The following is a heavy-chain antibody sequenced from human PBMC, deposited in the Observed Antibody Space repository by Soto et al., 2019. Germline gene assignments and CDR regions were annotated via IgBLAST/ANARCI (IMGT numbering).Heavy chain of an antibody. CDR3: ARDPMPLRYFLVLAPDFDY. D-gene: IGHD3-9*01. J-gene: IGHJ4*02. CDR2: ISSSSSTI. Sequence: PGGSLRLSCAASGFTFSSYSMNWVRQAPGKGLEWVSYISSSSSTIYYADSVKGRFTISRDNAKNSLYLQMNSLRAEDTAVYYCARDPMPLRYFLVLAPDFDYWGQGTLVTVSS. V-gene: IGHV3-48*01. CDR1: GFTFSSYS.